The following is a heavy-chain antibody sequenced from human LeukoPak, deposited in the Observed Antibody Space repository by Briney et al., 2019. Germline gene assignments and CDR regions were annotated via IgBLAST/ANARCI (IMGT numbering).Heavy chain of an antibody. CDR2: ISGSGGST. J-gene: IGHJ4*02. D-gene: IGHD2-2*01. CDR1: GFTFSSYA. Sequence: GGSLRLSCAASGFTFSSYAMSWVRQAPGKGLEWVSAISGSGGSTYYADSVKGRFTISRDNSKNTLYLQMNSLRAEDTAVYYCATDCSSTSCPILIVDYWGQGTLVTVSS. V-gene: IGHV3-23*01. CDR3: ATDCSSTSCPILIVDY.